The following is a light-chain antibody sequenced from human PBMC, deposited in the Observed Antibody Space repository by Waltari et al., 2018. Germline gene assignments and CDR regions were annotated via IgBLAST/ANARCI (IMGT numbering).Light chain of an antibody. J-gene: IGKJ2*01. CDR2: GAS. CDR1: QSISSY. V-gene: IGKV1-39*01. CDR3: QQFYSTPYT. Sequence: DIQMTQSPSSLSASVGARVTITCRASQSISSYLNWYQQKPGKAPKVLIYGASSLQSGVPSRFSGSGSGTDFTLTISSLHPEDVAVYYCQQFYSTPYTFGQGTKLEIK.